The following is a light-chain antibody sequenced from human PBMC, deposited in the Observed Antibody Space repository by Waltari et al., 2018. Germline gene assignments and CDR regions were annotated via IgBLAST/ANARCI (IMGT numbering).Light chain of an antibody. Sequence: DIQMTQSPSSLSASVGDRVTITCQASQDISNYLNWYQQKPGKAPKLLIYDASNLETEVPSRFSGSGSGTDVTYTISSLQPEDIATYYCQQYDNLPYTFGQGTKLEIK. CDR3: QQYDNLPYT. J-gene: IGKJ2*01. V-gene: IGKV1-33*01. CDR1: QDISNY. CDR2: DAS.